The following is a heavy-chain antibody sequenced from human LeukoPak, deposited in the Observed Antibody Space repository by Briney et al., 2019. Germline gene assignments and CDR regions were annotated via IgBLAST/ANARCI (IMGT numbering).Heavy chain of an antibody. J-gene: IGHJ6*02. Sequence: TGGSLRLPCVASGFTFDTYWMHWVRQAPGKGLVWVSRIHRDGNNINYADFVQGRFTVSRDNAKNTLYLQMHSLRVEDTAMYYCARGLRDRYGMDVWGQGTTVTVSS. CDR2: IHRDGNNI. CDR3: ARGLRDRYGMDV. CDR1: GFTFDTYW. V-gene: IGHV3-74*01.